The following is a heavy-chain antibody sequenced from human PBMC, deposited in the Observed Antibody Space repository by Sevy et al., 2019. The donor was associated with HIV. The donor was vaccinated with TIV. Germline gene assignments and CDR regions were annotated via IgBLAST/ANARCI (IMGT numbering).Heavy chain of an antibody. Sequence: GGSLRLSCVASGFTFSTYAMNWVRQAPGKGLEWVGRIKSKTDGGTTDYAAPVKGRFTISRDDSKNTLYLQMNSLKTEDTAVYYCTTGGITIFGVVIMVDYWGQGTLVTVSS. J-gene: IGHJ4*02. D-gene: IGHD3-3*01. V-gene: IGHV3-15*01. CDR2: IKSKTDGGTT. CDR1: GFTFSTYA. CDR3: TTGGITIFGVVIMVDY.